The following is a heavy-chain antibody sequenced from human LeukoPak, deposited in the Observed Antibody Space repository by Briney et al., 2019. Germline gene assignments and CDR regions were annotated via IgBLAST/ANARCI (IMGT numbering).Heavy chain of an antibody. J-gene: IGHJ4*02. CDR2: INPNSGGT. CDR1: GYTFTGYY. V-gene: IGHV1-2*02. Sequence: ASVKVSCKASGYTFTGYYMHWVRQAPGQGLEWMGWINPNSGGTNYAQKFRGRVTMTRDTSISTAYMELSRLRSDDTAVYYCAREGGDYGGSCDYWGQGTLVTVSS. CDR3: AREGGDYGGSCDY. D-gene: IGHD4-17*01.